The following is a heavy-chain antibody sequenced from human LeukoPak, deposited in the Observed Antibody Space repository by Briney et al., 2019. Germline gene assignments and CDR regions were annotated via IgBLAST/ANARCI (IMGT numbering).Heavy chain of an antibody. J-gene: IGHJ4*02. CDR3: AGPLTGTTLIFDY. CDR2: IYYSGST. D-gene: IGHD1-7*01. Sequence: SETLSLTCTVSGGSITGYYWSWIRQPPGKGLEWIGYIYYSGSTTYNPSLKSRVTMSVDTSKNQFSLKLSSVTAADTAVYYCAGPLTGTTLIFDYWGQGTLVTVSS. CDR1: GGSITGYY. V-gene: IGHV4-59*01.